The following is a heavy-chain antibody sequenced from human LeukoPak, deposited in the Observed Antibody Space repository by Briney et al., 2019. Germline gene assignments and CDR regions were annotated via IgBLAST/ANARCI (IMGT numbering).Heavy chain of an antibody. CDR3: ARGGMIVAEMNWFDP. J-gene: IGHJ5*02. Sequence: SVKVSCKASGGTFSSYAISWVRQAPGQGLEWMGRIIPILGIANYAQKFQGRVTITADKSTSTAYMELSSLRSEDTAVYYCARGGMIVAEMNWFDPWGQGTLVTVSS. V-gene: IGHV1-69*04. CDR2: IIPILGIA. CDR1: GGTFSSYA. D-gene: IGHD3-22*01.